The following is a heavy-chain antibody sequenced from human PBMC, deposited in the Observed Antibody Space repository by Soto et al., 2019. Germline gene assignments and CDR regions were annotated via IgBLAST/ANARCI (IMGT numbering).Heavy chain of an antibody. V-gene: IGHV3-7*01. CDR3: ARDRYSSSGLDV. J-gene: IGHJ6*04. CDR2: IKQDGSEI. Sequence: GGSLRLSCAASGFTFRNYWMGWVRQAPGKGLEWVANIKQDGSEIYYVDSVKGRFTISRDNAKNSLYLQMNSLRAEDTALYYCARDRYSSSGLDVWGKGTTVTVSS. CDR1: GFTFRNYW. D-gene: IGHD6-13*01.